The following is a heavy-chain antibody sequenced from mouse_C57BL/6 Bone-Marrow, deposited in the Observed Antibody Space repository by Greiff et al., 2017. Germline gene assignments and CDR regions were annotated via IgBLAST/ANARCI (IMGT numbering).Heavy chain of an antibody. V-gene: IGHV1-59*01. J-gene: IGHJ3*01. CDR3: ARFKATGTY. D-gene: IGHD4-1*02. Sequence: QVQLQQPGAELVRPGTSVKLSCKASGYTFTSYWMHWVKQRPGQGLEWIGVIDPSDSYTNYNQKFKGKATLTVDTSSSTAYMQLSSLTSEDSAVYYCARFKATGTYWGQGTLVTVSA. CDR2: IDPSDSYT. CDR1: GYTFTSYW.